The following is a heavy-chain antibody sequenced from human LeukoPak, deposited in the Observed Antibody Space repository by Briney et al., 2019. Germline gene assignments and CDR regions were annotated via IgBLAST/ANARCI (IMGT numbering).Heavy chain of an antibody. CDR1: GGTFSSYT. D-gene: IGHD6-13*01. J-gene: IGHJ4*02. CDR2: FIPILGIA. CDR3: ASQGPSSSGDY. Sequence: SVKVSCKASGGTFSSYTISWVRQAPGQGLEWMGRFIPILGIANYAQKFQGRVTITADKSTSTAYMELSSLRSEDTAVYYCASQGPSSSGDYWGQGTLVTVSS. V-gene: IGHV1-69*02.